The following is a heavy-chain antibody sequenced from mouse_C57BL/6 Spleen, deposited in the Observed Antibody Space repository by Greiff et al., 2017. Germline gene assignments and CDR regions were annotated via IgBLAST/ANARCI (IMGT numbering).Heavy chain of an antibody. CDR3: AREYSNWGY. V-gene: IGHV1-55*01. CDR2: MYPGSGST. D-gene: IGHD2-5*01. Sequence: VQLQQSGAELVKPGASVKMSCKASGYTFTSYWITWVKQRPGQGLEWIGDMYPGSGSTNYNEKFKSKATLTVDTSSSTAYMQLSSLTSEDSAVYYGAREYSNWGYWGQGTTLTVSS. CDR1: GYTFTSYW. J-gene: IGHJ2*01.